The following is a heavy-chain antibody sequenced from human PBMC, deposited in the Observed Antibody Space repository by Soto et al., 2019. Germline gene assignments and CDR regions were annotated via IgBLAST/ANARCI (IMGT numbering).Heavy chain of an antibody. CDR3: ARDGTTVTTAIDY. V-gene: IGHV4-61*01. CDR1: GGSVSSGSYY. Sequence: QVQLQESGPGLVKPSETLSLTCTVSGGSVSSGSYYWSWIRQPPGKGLEWIGYIYYSGSTNYNPSIKSRVTISVDTSKNQFSLKLSSVTAADTAVYYCARDGTTVTTAIDYWGQGTLVTVSS. J-gene: IGHJ4*02. CDR2: IYYSGST. D-gene: IGHD4-17*01.